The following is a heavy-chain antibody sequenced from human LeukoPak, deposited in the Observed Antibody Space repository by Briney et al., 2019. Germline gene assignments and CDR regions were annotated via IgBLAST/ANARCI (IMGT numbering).Heavy chain of an antibody. Sequence: PSETLSLTCAVSGYSISSGYYWGWIRQPPGKGLEWIGSMSHNRGTYYNPSLKSRVTISMDTSKNQFSLRLSSVIAADTAVYYCASYYASGVSAYNYYGMDVWGKGTTVTVSS. D-gene: IGHD3-10*01. CDR3: ASYYASGVSAYNYYGMDV. V-gene: IGHV4-38-2*01. J-gene: IGHJ6*04. CDR2: MSHNRGT. CDR1: GYSISSGYY.